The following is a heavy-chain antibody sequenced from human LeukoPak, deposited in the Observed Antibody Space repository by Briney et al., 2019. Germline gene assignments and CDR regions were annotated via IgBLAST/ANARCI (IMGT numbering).Heavy chain of an antibody. V-gene: IGHV4-34*01. Sequence: PSETLSLTCAVYGGSFSGYYWSWIRQPPGKGLEWIGEINHSGSTNYNPSLKSRVTISVDTSKNQFSLKLSSVTAADTAVYYCARGPPLLTYYYDSSGYYQYYFVYWGQGTLVTVSS. J-gene: IGHJ4*02. CDR1: GGSFSGYY. CDR2: INHSGST. CDR3: ARGPPLLTYYYDSSGYYQYYFVY. D-gene: IGHD3-22*01.